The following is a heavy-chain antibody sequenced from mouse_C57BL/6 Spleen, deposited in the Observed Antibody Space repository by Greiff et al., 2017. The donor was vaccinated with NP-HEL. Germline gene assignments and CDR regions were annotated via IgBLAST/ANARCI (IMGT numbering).Heavy chain of an antibody. CDR2: ILPGSGST. D-gene: IGHD2-4*01. CDR1: GYTFTGYW. Sequence: QVQLQQSGAELMKPGASVKLSCKATGYTFTGYWIEWVKQRPGHGLEWIGEILPGSGSTNYNEKFKGKATFTADTSSNTAYIQLSSLTTEDSAIYYCASQIYYDYDKGFAYWGQGTLVTVSA. CDR3: ASQIYYDYDKGFAY. J-gene: IGHJ3*01. V-gene: IGHV1-9*01.